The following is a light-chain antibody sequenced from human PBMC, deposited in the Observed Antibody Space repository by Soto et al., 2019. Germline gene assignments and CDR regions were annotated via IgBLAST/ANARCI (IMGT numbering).Light chain of an antibody. CDR2: GAS. CDR1: QSVSSSY. CDR3: QQYNNWPWT. Sequence: EIILTQSPDTLSLSPGERATLSCLASQSVSSSYLVWHQQKPGQAPRLLFYGASTGATGLPARFSGSGSGTEFTLTISSLQSEDFGVYYCQQYNNWPWTFGQGTKVDIK. J-gene: IGKJ1*01. V-gene: IGKV3-15*01.